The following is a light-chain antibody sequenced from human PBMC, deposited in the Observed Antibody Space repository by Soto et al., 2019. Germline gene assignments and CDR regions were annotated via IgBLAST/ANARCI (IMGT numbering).Light chain of an antibody. CDR3: CSYAGGNTFV. CDR2: EVT. CDR1: TTDVATYDL. Sequence: QSALTQPASVSGSPGQSITVSCAGTTTDVATYDLVSWNQHHPGTAPKVILYEVTKRPSGVSNRFSGSKSGNTASLTISGLQPEDEADYFCCSYAGGNTFVFGGGTKLTVL. V-gene: IGLV2-23*02. J-gene: IGLJ2*01.